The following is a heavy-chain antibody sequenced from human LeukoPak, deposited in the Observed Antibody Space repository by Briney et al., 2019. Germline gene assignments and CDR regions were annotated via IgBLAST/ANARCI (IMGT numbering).Heavy chain of an antibody. CDR3: ARTILDLGYYYYYMDV. J-gene: IGHJ6*03. V-gene: IGHV1-69*13. D-gene: IGHD3/OR15-3a*01. CDR1: GGTFSSYA. CDR2: IIPIFGTA. Sequence: SVKVSCKASGGTFSSYAISWVRQAPGQGLEWMGGIIPIFGTANYAQKFQGRVTITADESTSTAYMELSSLRSEDTAVYYCARTILDLGYYYYYMDVWGKGTTVTVSS.